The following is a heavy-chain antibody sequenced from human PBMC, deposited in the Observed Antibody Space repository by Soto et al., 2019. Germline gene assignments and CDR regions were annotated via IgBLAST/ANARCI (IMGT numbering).Heavy chain of an antibody. CDR1: TFTFSDFG. D-gene: IGHD2-2*01. CDR2: ISYDGSDQ. V-gene: IGHV3-30*03. Sequence: QVQVEEFGGGVVQPGRSLRLSCAGPTFTFSDFGFHWVRQAPGKGLEWVAMISYDGSDQYYGDSVQGRFTIYRDDSKNTWYLQMNSLRAEDSAMDYCATSTYCNSGSGLPQYWGPGPLV. CDR3: ATSTYCNSGSGLPQY. J-gene: IGHJ4*02.